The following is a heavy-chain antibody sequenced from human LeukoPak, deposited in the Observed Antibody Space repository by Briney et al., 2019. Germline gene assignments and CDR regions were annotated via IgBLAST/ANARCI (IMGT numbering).Heavy chain of an antibody. CDR3: ARDPSTGVLDY. V-gene: IGHV4-59*01. J-gene: IGHJ4*02. D-gene: IGHD7-27*01. CDR2: IYYSGTT. Sequence: PSETLSLTCTVSGGSISSYYWSWIRQPPGKGLEWIGYIYYSGTTNYNPSLKSRVTISVDTSKNQFSLKLSSVTAADTAVYYCARDPSTGVLDYWGQGTLVTVSS. CDR1: GGSISSYY.